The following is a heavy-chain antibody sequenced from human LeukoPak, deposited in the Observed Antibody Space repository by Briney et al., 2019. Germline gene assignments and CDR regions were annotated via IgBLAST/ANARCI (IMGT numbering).Heavy chain of an antibody. CDR2: ISGSVGST. CDR1: GFTFSSYA. J-gene: IGHJ4*02. Sequence: GGSLRLSCAASGFTFSSYAMSWVRQAPGKGLEWVSAISGSVGSTYYADSVKGRFTISRDNSKNTLYLQMNSLRAEDTAVYYCATTNLKQWLVLGGGDFDYWGQGTLVTVSS. V-gene: IGHV3-23*01. D-gene: IGHD6-19*01. CDR3: ATTNLKQWLVLGGGDFDY.